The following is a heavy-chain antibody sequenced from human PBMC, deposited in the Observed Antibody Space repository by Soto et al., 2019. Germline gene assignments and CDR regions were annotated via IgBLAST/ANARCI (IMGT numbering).Heavy chain of an antibody. CDR3: ATGLHLDSSGYPILDY. V-gene: IGHV4-39*07. CDR2: IYYSGST. Sequence: PSETLSLTCTVSGGSISSSSYYWGWIRQPPGKGLEWIGSIYYSGSTYYNPSLKSRVTISVDTSKNQFSLKLSSVTAADTAVYYCATGLHLDSSGYPILDYWGQGTLVTVSS. CDR1: GGSISSSSYY. J-gene: IGHJ4*02. D-gene: IGHD3-22*01.